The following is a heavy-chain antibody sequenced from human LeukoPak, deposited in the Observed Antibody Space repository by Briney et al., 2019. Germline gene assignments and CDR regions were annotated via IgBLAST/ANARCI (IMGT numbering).Heavy chain of an antibody. J-gene: IGHJ4*02. CDR3: ARDRTNQGAPRYCSGGSCYFGAHFGYFDY. D-gene: IGHD2-15*01. Sequence: PGGSLRLSCAASGFPFSNHAMSWVRQAPRKGLEWVSAMIGSGSSTYYADSVKGRFTISRDNARNTLYLQMNSLRAEDTAVYYCARDRTNQGAPRYCSGGSCYFGAHFGYFDYWGQGTLVTVSS. CDR2: MIGSGSST. CDR1: GFPFSNHA. V-gene: IGHV3-23*01.